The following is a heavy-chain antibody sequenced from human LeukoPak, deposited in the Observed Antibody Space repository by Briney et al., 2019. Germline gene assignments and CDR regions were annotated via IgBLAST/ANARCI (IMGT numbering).Heavy chain of an antibody. CDR1: GFTFDDYG. Sequence: GGSLRLSCAASGFTFDDYGMSWVRQAPGKGLEWVSSINWNGGSTGYADSVKGRFTISRDNAKNSLYLQMNSLRAEDTALYHCARGYYDILTGYFSGSGFDPWGQGTLVTVSS. CDR3: ARGYYDILTGYFSGSGFDP. J-gene: IGHJ5*02. CDR2: INWNGGST. V-gene: IGHV3-20*01. D-gene: IGHD3-9*01.